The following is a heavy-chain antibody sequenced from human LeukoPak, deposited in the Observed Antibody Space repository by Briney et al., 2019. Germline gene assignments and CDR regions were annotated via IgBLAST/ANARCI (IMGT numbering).Heavy chain of an antibody. CDR2: IYPGDSDT. CDR1: GYSFTTYW. V-gene: IGHV5-51*01. Sequence: GESLKISCKGSGYSFTTYWIGWVRQMPGKGLERMGIIYPGDSDTRYSPSFQGQVTISADKSISTAYLQWSSLKASDAAIYYCARRLPAPEAFDIWGQGTMVTVSS. CDR3: ARRLPAPEAFDI. D-gene: IGHD2-2*01. J-gene: IGHJ3*02.